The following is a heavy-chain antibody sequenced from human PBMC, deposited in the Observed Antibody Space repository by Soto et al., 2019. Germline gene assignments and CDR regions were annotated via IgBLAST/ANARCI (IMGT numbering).Heavy chain of an antibody. CDR2: ISGSGGST. D-gene: IGHD3-16*01. Sequence: EVQLLESGGGLVQPGGSLRLSCAASGFTFSSYAMSWVRQAPGKGLEWVSAISGSGGSTYYADSVKGRFTISRDNSKNTLHLQMNSRRAEDTSVYYCANRGTMSLWGRGTLVTVSS. CDR1: GFTFSSYA. V-gene: IGHV3-23*01. CDR3: ANRGTMSL. J-gene: IGHJ2*01.